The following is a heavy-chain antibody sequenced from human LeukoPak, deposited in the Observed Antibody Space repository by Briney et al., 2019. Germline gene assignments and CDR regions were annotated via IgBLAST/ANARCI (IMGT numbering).Heavy chain of an antibody. D-gene: IGHD6-13*01. J-gene: IGHJ4*02. Sequence: GASVKVSCKASGGSFSNKVVSWVRQAPGQGLEWMGRIIPTLGTADYAQKFQGRVTITADKTTNTAYMELSSLRSEDTAVYYCARSGGSSWYTSLYFWGQGTLVIVSS. CDR1: GGSFSNKV. CDR2: IIPTLGTA. CDR3: ARSGGSSWYTSLYF. V-gene: IGHV1-69*04.